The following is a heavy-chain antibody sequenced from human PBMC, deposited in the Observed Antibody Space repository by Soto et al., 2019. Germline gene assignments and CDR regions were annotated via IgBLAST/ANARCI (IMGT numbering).Heavy chain of an antibody. CDR3: AKDTSYSSGWSRGGFDY. Sequence: EVQLLESGGGLVQPGGSLRLSCAASGFTFSSYAMSWVRQAPGKGLEWVSAISGSGGSTYYADSVKGRFTISRDNSKNTLYLQMNSLRAEDTAVYYCAKDTSYSSGWSRGGFDYWGQGTLVTVSS. D-gene: IGHD6-19*01. V-gene: IGHV3-23*01. CDR2: ISGSGGST. J-gene: IGHJ4*02. CDR1: GFTFSSYA.